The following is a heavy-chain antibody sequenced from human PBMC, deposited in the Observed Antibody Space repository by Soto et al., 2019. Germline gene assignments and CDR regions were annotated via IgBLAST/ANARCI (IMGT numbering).Heavy chain of an antibody. V-gene: IGHV4-59*01. CDR3: ARALRLNYYGMDV. Sequence: SETLSLTCTVSGGSISSYYWSWIRQPPGKGLEWIGYIYYSGSTNYNPSLKSRVTISVDTSKNQFSLKLSSVTAADTAVYYCARALRLNYYGMDVWGQGTTVTVSS. CDR2: IYYSGST. CDR1: GGSISSYY. J-gene: IGHJ6*02. D-gene: IGHD4-17*01.